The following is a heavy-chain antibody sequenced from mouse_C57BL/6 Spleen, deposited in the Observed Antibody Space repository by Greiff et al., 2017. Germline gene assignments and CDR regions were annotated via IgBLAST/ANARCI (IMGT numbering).Heavy chain of an antibody. J-gene: IGHJ1*03. Sequence: EVKLMESGGGLVKPGGSLKLSCAASGFTFSDYGMHWVRQAPEKGLEWVAYISSGSSTNYYADTVKGRFTISRDNAKNTLFLQMTSLRSEDTAMYYCARRTVVARYFDVWGTGTTVTVSS. CDR2: ISSGSSTN. CDR1: GFTFSDYG. V-gene: IGHV5-17*01. CDR3: ARRTVVARYFDV. D-gene: IGHD1-1*01.